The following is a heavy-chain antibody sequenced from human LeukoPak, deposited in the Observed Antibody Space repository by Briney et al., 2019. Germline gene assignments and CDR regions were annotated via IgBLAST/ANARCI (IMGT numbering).Heavy chain of an antibody. CDR2: INPDSGGT. V-gene: IGHV1-2*02. Sequence: ASVKVSCKASGYTFNDYYMHWVRQAPGQGLEWMGRINPDSGGTDYAQKFQGRVTMTRDTSITTAYMDLDRLRSDDTAVYYCARLGENGLLTGYFYPWGQGTLVTVSS. CDR1: GYTFNDYY. J-gene: IGHJ5*02. D-gene: IGHD3-9*01. CDR3: ARLGENGLLTGYFYP.